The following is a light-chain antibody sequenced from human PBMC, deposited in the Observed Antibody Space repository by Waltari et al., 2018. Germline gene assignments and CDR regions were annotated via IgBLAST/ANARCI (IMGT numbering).Light chain of an antibody. J-gene: IGLJ1*01. V-gene: IGLV1-40*01. CDR2: GNS. CDR1: SPHLGDGDD. CDR3: QSYDSSLSGEV. Sequence: SVLTQPPSVSGAPGQRVAFSCPGRSPHLGDGDDVHWNQQLPGTAPKLLNYGNSNRPAGVPDRFSGSKSGTSAALAITGLQAEDEADYYCQSYDSSLSGEVFGTGTKVTVL.